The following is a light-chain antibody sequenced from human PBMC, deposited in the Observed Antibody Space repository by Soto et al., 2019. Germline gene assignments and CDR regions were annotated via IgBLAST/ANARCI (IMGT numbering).Light chain of an antibody. CDR2: EVN. J-gene: IGLJ1*01. Sequence: QSALTQPASVSGSPGQSITISCTGTNSDVGGYNYVSWYQQHPGKAPKLMIYEVNDRPSGVSNRFSGSKSGNTASLTISGLQAEDEADYYCSSYTSSSTYVFGTGTKLTVL. CDR1: NSDVGGYNY. CDR3: SSYTSSSTYV. V-gene: IGLV2-14*01.